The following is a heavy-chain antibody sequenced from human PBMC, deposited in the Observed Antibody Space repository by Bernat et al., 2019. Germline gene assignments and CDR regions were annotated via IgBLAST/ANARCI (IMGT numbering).Heavy chain of an antibody. CDR2: INPNSGGT. Sequence: GAAVGVSGGASGCACTGYYMHWVRQAPGQGLEGMGWINPNSGGTNYAQKFQGWVTMTRDPSISTAYMELSRLGSDDTAVYYCAREKGGMDVWGQGTTVTVSS. CDR3: AREKGGMDV. J-gene: IGHJ6*02. V-gene: IGHV1-2*04. CDR1: GCACTGYY.